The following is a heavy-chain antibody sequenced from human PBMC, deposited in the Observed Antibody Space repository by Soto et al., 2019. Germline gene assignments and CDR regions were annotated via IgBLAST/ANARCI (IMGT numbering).Heavy chain of an antibody. CDR2: LVPVFGTA. V-gene: IGHV1-69*06. Sequence: QVQLVQSGAEVKKPGSSVKVSCKASGGTFSSLAISWVRQAPGQGLEWMGGLVPVFGTANYAQKCKDRVTITADKSTSTSYMELSSLRSEDTAVYYCARSPGVFDYWGQGALVTVS. D-gene: IGHD3-10*01. J-gene: IGHJ4*02. CDR3: ARSPGVFDY. CDR1: GGTFSSLA.